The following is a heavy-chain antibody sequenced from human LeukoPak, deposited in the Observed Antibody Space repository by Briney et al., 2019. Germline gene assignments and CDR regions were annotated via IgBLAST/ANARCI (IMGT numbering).Heavy chain of an antibody. J-gene: IGHJ4*02. CDR3: AKTAAGYSSGRYPGWPVDY. CDR2: ISGSGGST. CDR1: GFTFGSYT. D-gene: IGHD6-19*01. Sequence: GGSLILSCAASGFTFGSYTTYWVRQAPGKGLEWVSGISGSGGSTFYADSVKGRFTISRDNSENTVYLQMNSLRADDTAVYYCAKTAAGYSSGRYPGWPVDYWGQGTLVTVSS. V-gene: IGHV3-23*01.